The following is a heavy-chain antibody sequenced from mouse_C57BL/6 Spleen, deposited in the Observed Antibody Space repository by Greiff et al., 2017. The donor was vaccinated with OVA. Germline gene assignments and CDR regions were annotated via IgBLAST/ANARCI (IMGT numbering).Heavy chain of an antibody. Sequence: QVHVKQPGAELVRPGSSVKLSCKASGYTFTSYWMPWVKQRPIQGLEWIGNIDPSDSETHYNQKFKDKATLTVDKSSSTAYMQLSSLTSEDSAVYYCARDDDYDRGFAYWGQGTLVTVSA. V-gene: IGHV1-52*01. CDR1: GYTFTSYW. CDR2: IDPSDSET. D-gene: IGHD2-4*01. CDR3: ARDDDYDRGFAY. J-gene: IGHJ3*01.